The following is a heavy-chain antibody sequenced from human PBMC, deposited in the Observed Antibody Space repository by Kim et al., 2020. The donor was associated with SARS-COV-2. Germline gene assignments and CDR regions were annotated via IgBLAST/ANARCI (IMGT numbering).Heavy chain of an antibody. V-gene: IGHV3-33*01. CDR2: IWYDGSNK. Sequence: GGSLRLSCAASGFTFSSYGMHWVRQAPGKGLEWVAVIWYDGSNKYYADSVKGRFTISRDNSKNTLYLQMNSLRAEDTAVYYCARDLRDYYDFWSGYPPQFYGMDVWGQGTTVTVSS. CDR1: GFTFSSYG. J-gene: IGHJ6*02. CDR3: ARDLRDYYDFWSGYPPQFYGMDV. D-gene: IGHD3-3*01.